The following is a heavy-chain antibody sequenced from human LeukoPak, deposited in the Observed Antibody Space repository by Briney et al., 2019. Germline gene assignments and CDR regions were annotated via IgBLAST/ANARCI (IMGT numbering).Heavy chain of an antibody. Sequence: GGSLRLSCAASGFTFSSYAMSWVRQAPGKGLERVSAISGSGGSTYYADSVKGRFTISRDNSKNTLYLQMSSLRAEDTAVYYCAKVPPTYYDFWSGYCGWGQGTLVTVSS. D-gene: IGHD3-3*01. J-gene: IGHJ4*02. CDR2: ISGSGGST. CDR3: AKVPPTYYDFWSGYCG. V-gene: IGHV3-23*01. CDR1: GFTFSSYA.